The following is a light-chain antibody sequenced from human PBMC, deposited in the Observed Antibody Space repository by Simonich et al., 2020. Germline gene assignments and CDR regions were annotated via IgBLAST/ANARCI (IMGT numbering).Light chain of an antibody. Sequence: QSALTQPASVSGSPGQSITISCTETSSDVGIYNLVSWYQQHPGKAPKLMIYEGSKRPSGVSNRFSGSKSGNTASLTISGLQAEDEADYYCCSYAGSSTSVVFGGGTKLTVL. CDR3: CSYAGSSTSVV. CDR2: EGS. J-gene: IGLJ2*01. V-gene: IGLV2-23*01. CDR1: SSDVGIYNL.